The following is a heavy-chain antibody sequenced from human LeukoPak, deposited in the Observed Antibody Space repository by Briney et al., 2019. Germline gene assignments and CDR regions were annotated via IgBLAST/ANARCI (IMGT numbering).Heavy chain of an antibody. J-gene: IGHJ4*02. CDR2: ISWNSGSI. D-gene: IGHD3-22*01. CDR1: GFTFDDYA. Sequence: PGGSLRLSRAASGFTFDDYAMHWVRQAPGKSLEWVSGISWNSGSIGYADSVKGRFTISRDNAKNSLYLQMNSLRAEDTALYYCAMGDSSGYYSPFGYWGRGTLVTVSS. CDR3: AMGDSSGYYSPFGY. V-gene: IGHV3-9*01.